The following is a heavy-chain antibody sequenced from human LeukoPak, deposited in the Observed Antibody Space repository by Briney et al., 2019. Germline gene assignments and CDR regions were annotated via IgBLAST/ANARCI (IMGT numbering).Heavy chain of an antibody. CDR1: GGSISSSSYY. CDR3: AREYYYDSSGSDAFDV. D-gene: IGHD3-22*01. CDR2: IYHSGST. J-gene: IGHJ3*01. V-gene: IGHV4-39*07. Sequence: SETLSLTCTVSGGSISSSSYYWGWIRQPPGKGLEWIGSIYHSGSTYYNPSLKSRVTISVDTSKNQFSLKLSSVTAADTAVYYCAREYYYDSSGSDAFDVWGQGTTVTVSS.